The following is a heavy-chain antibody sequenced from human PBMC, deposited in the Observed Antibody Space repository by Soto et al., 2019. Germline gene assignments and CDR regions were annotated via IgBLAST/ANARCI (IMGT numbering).Heavy chain of an antibody. CDR3: ASCAGRVDYCDY. D-gene: IGHD2-15*01. CDR2: VSSSSSTT. CDR1: GFVFNTYS. J-gene: IGHJ4*02. Sequence: EVQLLESGGGLVQPGGSLRLSCAASGFVFNTYSMTWVRQAPGKGLEWVSYVSSSSSTTYYADSVQGRFTISRDNTKNSQYLQVNRLRDVEMEVSSVASCAGRVDYCDYWGQGTLVTVSS. V-gene: IGHV3-48*02.